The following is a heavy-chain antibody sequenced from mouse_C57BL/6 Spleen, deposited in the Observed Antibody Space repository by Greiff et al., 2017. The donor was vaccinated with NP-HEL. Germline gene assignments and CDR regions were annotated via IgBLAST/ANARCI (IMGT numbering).Heavy chain of an antibody. CDR1: GFTFSDAW. CDR3: TYYYGSSYAMDY. J-gene: IGHJ4*01. CDR2: IRNKANNHAT. D-gene: IGHD1-1*01. Sequence: EVQLVESGGGLVQPGGSMKLSCAASGFTFSDAWMDWVRQSPEKGLEWVAEIRNKANNHATYYDEYVKGRFTISRDDSKSSVYLQMNSLRAEDTGIYYCTYYYGSSYAMDYWGQGTSVTVSS. V-gene: IGHV6-6*01.